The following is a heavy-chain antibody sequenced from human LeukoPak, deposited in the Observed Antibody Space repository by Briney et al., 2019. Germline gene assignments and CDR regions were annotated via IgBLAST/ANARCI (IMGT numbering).Heavy chain of an antibody. CDR1: GYTFTSYG. D-gene: IGHD3-10*01. Sequence: ASVKVTCKASGYTFTSYGISWVRQAPGQGLEWMGWISAYNGNTNYAQKLQGRVTMTTDTSTSTAYMELRSLRSDDTAVYYCARDDGYYYGSGSLYYYYGMDVWGQGTTVTVSS. J-gene: IGHJ6*02. V-gene: IGHV1-18*01. CDR3: ARDDGYYYGSGSLYYYYGMDV. CDR2: ISAYNGNT.